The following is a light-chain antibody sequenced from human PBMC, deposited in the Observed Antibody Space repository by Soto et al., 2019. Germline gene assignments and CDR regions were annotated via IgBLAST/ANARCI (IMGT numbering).Light chain of an antibody. J-gene: IGLJ3*02. CDR2: SVN. Sequence: QSVLTQPPSASGTPGQRVTISCSGSRSNIGSNTVNWYHQLPGTAPKLLIYSVNQRPSGVPDRFSGSKSGTSASLAISGLQSEDEADYYCATWDDTLNGPVFGGGTKLTVL. CDR1: RSNIGSNT. V-gene: IGLV1-44*01. CDR3: ATWDDTLNGPV.